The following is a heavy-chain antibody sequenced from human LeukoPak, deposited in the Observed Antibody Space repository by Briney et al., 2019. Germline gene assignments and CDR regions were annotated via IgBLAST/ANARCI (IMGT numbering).Heavy chain of an antibody. V-gene: IGHV5-51*01. Sequence: GESLKISCTGSGYTFTNYWIGWVRQMPGKGLEWLGIIYPRDSDTRYNPSFQDQVTISVDKSIRTAYLQWSSLKASDTAMYYCARHLGVVRGVVRYLDYWRQGTLVTVSS. D-gene: IGHD3-10*01. CDR2: IYPRDSDT. J-gene: IGHJ4*02. CDR1: GYTFTNYW. CDR3: ARHLGVVRGVVRYLDY.